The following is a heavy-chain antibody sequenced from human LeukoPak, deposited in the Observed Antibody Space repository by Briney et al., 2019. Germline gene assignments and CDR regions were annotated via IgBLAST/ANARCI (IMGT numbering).Heavy chain of an antibody. Sequence: SETLSLTCAVSGYSISSGYYWGWIRQPPGKGQEWIGSIYHSGSTYYNPSLKSRVTISVDTSKNQFSLKLSSVTAADTAVYYCARESVANYYGMDVWGKGTTVTVSS. J-gene: IGHJ6*04. CDR3: ARESVANYYGMDV. CDR1: GYSISSGYY. CDR2: IYHSGST. V-gene: IGHV4-38-2*02. D-gene: IGHD2-21*01.